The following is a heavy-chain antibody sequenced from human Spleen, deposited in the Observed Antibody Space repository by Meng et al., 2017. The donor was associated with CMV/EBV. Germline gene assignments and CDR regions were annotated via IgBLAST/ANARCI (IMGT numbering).Heavy chain of an antibody. V-gene: IGHV3-7*01. CDR2: IKQDGSEK. J-gene: IGHJ4*02. CDR1: GFTFSSYW. D-gene: IGHD3-22*01. CDR3: ARVTLPYYYDSSGYSPPDY. Sequence: GGSLRLSCAASGFTFSSYWMSWVRQAPGKGLEWVANIKQDGSEKYYVDSVKGRFTTSRDNAKNSLYLQMNSLRAEDTAVYYCARVTLPYYYDSSGYSPPDYWGQGTLVTVSS.